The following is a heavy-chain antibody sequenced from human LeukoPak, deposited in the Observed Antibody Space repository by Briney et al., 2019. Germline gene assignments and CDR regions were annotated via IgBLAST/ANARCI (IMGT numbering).Heavy chain of an antibody. CDR3: ARHRETYCSGGSCYSGDSYGMDV. V-gene: IGHV4-59*01. D-gene: IGHD2-15*01. J-gene: IGHJ6*02. CDR1: GDSISSYY. CDR2: IYYSGST. Sequence: TSETLSLTCSVSGDSISSYYWSWIRQPPGKGLEWIGYIYYSGSTNYNPSLKSRVTISVDTSKNQFSLRLSSVTAADTAVYYCARHRETYCSGGSCYSGDSYGMDVWGQGTTVTVSS.